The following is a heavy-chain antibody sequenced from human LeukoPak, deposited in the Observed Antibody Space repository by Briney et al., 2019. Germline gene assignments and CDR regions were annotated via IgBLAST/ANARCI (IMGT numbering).Heavy chain of an antibody. CDR1: GCTISSYY. CDR3: AKQRPSEQLALRS. Sequence: SGTLSLTCKVSGCTISSYYWHWMRQPPGKGLEWMGYIYYNRSTNYNPSLVSRGTISAGTTKNQISLKLSSVTAADTAVYYCAKQRPSEQLALRSWGQGTLVTVSS. D-gene: IGHD6-6*01. V-gene: IGHV4-59*08. CDR2: IYYNRST. J-gene: IGHJ5*02.